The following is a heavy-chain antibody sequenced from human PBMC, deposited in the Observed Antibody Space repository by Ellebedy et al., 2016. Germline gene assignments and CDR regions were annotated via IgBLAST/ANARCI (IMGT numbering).Heavy chain of an antibody. CDR1: GFNFDGFS. V-gene: IGHV3-43*01. D-gene: IGHD6-6*01. CDR2: INRYGSIT. CDR3: VKERYGVQFVLGS. J-gene: IGHJ5*02. Sequence: GESLKISXAASGFNFDGFSMHWARQAPGKGLEWVSLINRYGSITYYADSVEGRFTISRDNSRNSLYLQMNSLRPEDTALYYCVKERYGVQFVLGSWGQGTLVTVAS.